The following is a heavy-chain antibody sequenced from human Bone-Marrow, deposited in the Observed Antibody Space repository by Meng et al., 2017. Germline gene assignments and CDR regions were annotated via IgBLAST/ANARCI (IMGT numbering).Heavy chain of an antibody. Sequence: GESLKISCAASGFTFSSYAMSWVRQAPGKGLEWVSTVTGSGDNTYYADSVKGRFTISRDNSKNTLYLQMNSLRAEDTALYYCAKGTTTVTTRGVDYWGQGTLVTVSS. D-gene: IGHD4-17*01. CDR3: AKGTTTVTTRGVDY. V-gene: IGHV3-23*01. J-gene: IGHJ4*02. CDR1: GFTFSSYA. CDR2: VTGSGDNT.